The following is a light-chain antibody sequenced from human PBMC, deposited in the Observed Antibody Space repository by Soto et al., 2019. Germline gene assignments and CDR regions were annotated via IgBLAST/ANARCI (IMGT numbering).Light chain of an antibody. CDR2: AAS. V-gene: IGKV1-39*01. Sequence: DIQMTQSPSSLSASVGDRVTITCRASQSISSYLNWYQQTPGKAPRLLIYAASSLQSGVPSRFSGSGSGTDFTLTISSLQPEDFATYYCQQANSFPITFGQGTRLEIK. J-gene: IGKJ5*01. CDR1: QSISSY. CDR3: QQANSFPIT.